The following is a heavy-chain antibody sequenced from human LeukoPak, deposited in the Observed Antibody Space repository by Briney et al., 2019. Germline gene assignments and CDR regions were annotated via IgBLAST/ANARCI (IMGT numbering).Heavy chain of an antibody. CDR3: ARDSVSSPGGFDP. CDR2: IYTSGSA. J-gene: IGHJ5*02. CDR1: GGSISSYY. V-gene: IGHV4-4*07. D-gene: IGHD6-13*01. Sequence: SETLSLTCTVSGGSISSYYWSWIRQPPGKGLEWIGRIYTSGSANYNPSLKSRVTMSVDTSKNQFSLKLSSVTAADTAVYYCARDSVSSPGGFDPWGQGTLVTVSS.